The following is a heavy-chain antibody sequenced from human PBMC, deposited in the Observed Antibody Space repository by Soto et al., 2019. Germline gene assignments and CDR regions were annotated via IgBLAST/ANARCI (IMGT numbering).Heavy chain of an antibody. Sequence: EVQLLESGGGLVQPEGSLRLSCTVSGFSTGSNAMSWVRQAPGKGLEWVSGISGTGGFTAYADSVKGRFSISRDSSKNTLYLQMNSLRVEDTAIYYCAKAYSWIQLYFDYWGQGTLVTVSS. V-gene: IGHV3-23*01. J-gene: IGHJ4*02. CDR3: AKAYSWIQLYFDY. D-gene: IGHD5-18*01. CDR1: GFSTGSNA. CDR2: ISGTGGFT.